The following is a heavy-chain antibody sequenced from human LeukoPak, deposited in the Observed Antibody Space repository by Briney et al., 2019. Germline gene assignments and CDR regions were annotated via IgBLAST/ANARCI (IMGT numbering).Heavy chain of an antibody. CDR1: GGSISSSSYY. CDR3: ARRVDSSGKFDY. CDR2: IYYSGST. J-gene: IGHJ4*02. V-gene: IGHV4-39*01. D-gene: IGHD3-22*01. Sequence: SETLSLTCTASGGSISSSSYYWGWIRQPPGKGLEWIGSIYYSGSTYYNPSLKSRVTISVDTSKNQFSLKLSSVTAADTAVYYCARRVDSSGKFDYWGQGTLVTVSS.